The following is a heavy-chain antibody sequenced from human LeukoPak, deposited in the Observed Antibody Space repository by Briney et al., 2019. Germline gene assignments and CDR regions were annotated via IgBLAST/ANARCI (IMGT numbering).Heavy chain of an antibody. CDR2: VWYDGSNT. D-gene: IGHD1-26*01. Sequence: GGSLRLSCEASGFSFSSYGMHWVRQAPGKGLEWVAVVWYDGSNTYYADSVKGRFTISRDNSKNTLYLQMNSLRAEDTAVYYCAKDHSGSVLDYWGRGTVVTVSS. J-gene: IGHJ4*02. V-gene: IGHV3-33*06. CDR3: AKDHSGSVLDY. CDR1: GFSFSSYG.